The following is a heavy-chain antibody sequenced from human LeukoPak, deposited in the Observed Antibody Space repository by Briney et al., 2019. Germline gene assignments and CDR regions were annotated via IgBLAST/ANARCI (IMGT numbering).Heavy chain of an antibody. CDR3: AREPPGNYDSSGYYYAYFDC. V-gene: IGHV4-34*01. CDR1: GGSFSGYY. Sequence: SETLSLTCAVYGGSFSGYYWSWIRQPPGKGLEWIGEINHSGSTNYNPSLKSRVTISVDTSKNQFSLKLSSVTAADTAVYYCAREPPGNYDSSGYYYAYFDCWGQGTLVTVSS. J-gene: IGHJ4*02. D-gene: IGHD3-22*01. CDR2: INHSGST.